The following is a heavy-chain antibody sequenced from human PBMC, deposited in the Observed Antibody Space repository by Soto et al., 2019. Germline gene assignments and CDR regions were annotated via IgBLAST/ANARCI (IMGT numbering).Heavy chain of an antibody. CDR3: ARDKSRVRY. CDR1: AFTFSSYA. D-gene: IGHD3-10*01. J-gene: IGHJ4*02. CDR2: VSGSGDST. Sequence: GGSLRLSCAASAFTFSSYAMSWVRQAPGKGLEWVSAVSGSGDSTYYADSVKGRFTISRDNSKNTLYLQMNSLRAEDTAIYYCARDKSRVRYWGQGTLVTVSS. V-gene: IGHV3-23*01.